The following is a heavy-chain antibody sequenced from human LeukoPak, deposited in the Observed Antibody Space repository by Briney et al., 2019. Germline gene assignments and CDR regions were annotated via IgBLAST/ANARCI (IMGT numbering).Heavy chain of an antibody. J-gene: IGHJ4*02. CDR3: TKGGATYYDSSGYSIFDY. V-gene: IGHV3-30*02. CDR2: IRYDGSNK. CDR1: GFTFSSYG. D-gene: IGHD3-22*01. Sequence: GGSLRLSCAASGFTFSSYGMHWVRQAPGKGLEWVAFIRYDGSNKYYADSVKGRFTISRDNSKNTLYLQMNSLRAEDTAVYYCTKGGATYYDSSGYSIFDYWGQGTLVTVSS.